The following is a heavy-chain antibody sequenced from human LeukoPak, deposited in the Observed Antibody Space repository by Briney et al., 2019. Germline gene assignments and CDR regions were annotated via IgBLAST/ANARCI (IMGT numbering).Heavy chain of an antibody. J-gene: IGHJ4*02. CDR3: ARHDYSRGWYFLAY. Sequence: SETLSLTCTVSGGSISSGGFYWGWIRQPPGKGLEWIGSIYYTGSTYYNPSLRSRVTISVDTSKNQVSLKLSSVTAADTAVYYCARHDYSRGWYFLAYWGQGTLVTVSS. V-gene: IGHV4-39*01. D-gene: IGHD6-19*01. CDR2: IYYTGST. CDR1: GGSISSGGFY.